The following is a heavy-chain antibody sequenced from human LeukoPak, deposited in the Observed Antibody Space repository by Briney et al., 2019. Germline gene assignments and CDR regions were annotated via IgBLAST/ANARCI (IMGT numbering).Heavy chain of an antibody. CDR3: TSTMYCSGGSCYY. J-gene: IGHJ4*02. CDR2: IRSKANSYAT. V-gene: IGHV3-73*01. Sequence: GGSLRLSCAASGFTFSGSAMHWVRQASGKGLEWVGRIRSKANSYATAYAASVKGRFTISRDDSENTAYLQMNSLKTEDTAVYYCTSTMYCSGGSCYYWGQGTLVTVSS. CDR1: GFTFSGSA. D-gene: IGHD2-15*01.